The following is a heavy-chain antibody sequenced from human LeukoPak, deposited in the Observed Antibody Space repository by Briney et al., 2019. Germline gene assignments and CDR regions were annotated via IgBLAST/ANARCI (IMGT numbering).Heavy chain of an antibody. Sequence: PSETLSLTCAVYGGSFSGYYWSWIRQPPGKGLEWIGEINHSGSTNYNPSLKSRVTISVHTSKNQFSLKLRSVTAADTAVYSCARGQLRFLIWGQGTMVTVSS. CDR3: ARGQLRFLI. D-gene: IGHD3-3*01. J-gene: IGHJ3*02. CDR2: INHSGST. V-gene: IGHV4-34*01. CDR1: GGSFSGYY.